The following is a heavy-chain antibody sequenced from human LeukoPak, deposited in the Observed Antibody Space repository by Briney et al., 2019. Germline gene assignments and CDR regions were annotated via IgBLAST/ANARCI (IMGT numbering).Heavy chain of an antibody. CDR3: ARRGRYYYYGMDV. CDR2: IYYSGST. J-gene: IGHJ6*02. D-gene: IGHD1-14*01. V-gene: IGHV4-59*08. Sequence: KPSETLSLTCTVSGGSISSYYWSWIRQPPGKGLEWIGYIYYSGSTNYNPSLKSRVTISVDTSKNQFSLKLSSVTAADTAVYYCARRGRYYYYGMDVWGQGTTVTVSS. CDR1: GGSISSYY.